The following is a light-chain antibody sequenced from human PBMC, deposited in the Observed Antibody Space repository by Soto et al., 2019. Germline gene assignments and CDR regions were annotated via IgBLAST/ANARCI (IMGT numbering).Light chain of an antibody. Sequence: IQMTKSPSSLSASVGDRVTITCRASQSISSYLTWYKQKXGKAHKXXIYAASSLQSGVPSRFSGSGSVTDFTLTISRLEPEDFAVYYCQQYGSSPITFGQGTRLEIK. V-gene: IGKV1-39*01. J-gene: IGKJ5*01. CDR1: QSISSY. CDR3: QQYGSSPIT. CDR2: AAS.